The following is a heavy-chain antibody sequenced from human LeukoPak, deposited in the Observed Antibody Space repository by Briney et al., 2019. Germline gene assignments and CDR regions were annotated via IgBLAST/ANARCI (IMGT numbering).Heavy chain of an antibody. J-gene: IGHJ4*02. V-gene: IGHV3-30*18. Sequence: GRSLRLSCAASGFTFSTYGIHWVRQAPGKGLEWVAVISYDGSSTYYADSVKGRFTISRDNSKDTLYLQMNSLGAEDTAVYYCAKGQMATNTRNYFDYWGQGTLVTVSS. D-gene: IGHD5-24*01. CDR1: GFTFSTYG. CDR3: AKGQMATNTRNYFDY. CDR2: ISYDGSST.